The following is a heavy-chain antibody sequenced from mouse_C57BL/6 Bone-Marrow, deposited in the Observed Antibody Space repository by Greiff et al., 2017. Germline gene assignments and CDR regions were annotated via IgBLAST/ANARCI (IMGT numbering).Heavy chain of an antibody. CDR2: IFPGSGST. J-gene: IGHJ2*01. CDR3: ASYYGSSYVDY. Sequence: QVQLKESGPELVKPGASVKISCKASGYTFTDYYINWVKQRPGQGLEWIGWIFPGSGSTYYNEKFKGKATLTVDKSSSTAYMLLSSLTSEDSAVYFCASYYGSSYVDYWGQGTTLTVSS. CDR1: GYTFTDYY. D-gene: IGHD1-1*01. V-gene: IGHV1-75*01.